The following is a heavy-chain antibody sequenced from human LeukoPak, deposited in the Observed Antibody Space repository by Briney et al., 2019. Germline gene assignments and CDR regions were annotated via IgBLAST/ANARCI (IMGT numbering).Heavy chain of an antibody. D-gene: IGHD2-15*01. V-gene: IGHV4-59*01. CDR2: IYYSGST. CDR1: GGSISSYY. CDR3: ARSPPSNGWAFDI. Sequence: SETLSLTCTVSGGSISSYYWSWIRQPPGKGLEWIGNIYYSGSTNYNPSLKSRVTISGDTSKNQFSLKLSSVTAVDTAVYYCARSPPSNGWAFDIWAKGQWSPSLQ. J-gene: IGHJ3*02.